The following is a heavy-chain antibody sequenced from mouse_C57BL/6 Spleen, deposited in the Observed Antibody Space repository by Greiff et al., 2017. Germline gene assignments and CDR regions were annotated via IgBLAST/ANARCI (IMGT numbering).Heavy chain of an antibody. CDR2: IYPSSGNT. D-gene: IGHD1-1*01. CDR1: GYTFTSYG. V-gene: IGHV1-81*01. J-gene: IGHJ4*01. CDR3: ARCYYGSPYAMDD. Sequence: VQLQQSGAELARPGASVKLSCKASGYTFTSYGISWVKQRTGQGLEWIGEIYPSSGNTYYNEKFKGKATLTADTSSSTAYMELRSLTSEDSAVYFCARCYYGSPYAMDDWGQGTSVTVAS.